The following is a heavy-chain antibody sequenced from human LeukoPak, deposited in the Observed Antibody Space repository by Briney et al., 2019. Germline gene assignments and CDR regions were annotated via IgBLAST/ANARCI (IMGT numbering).Heavy chain of an antibody. V-gene: IGHV4-30-2*01. CDR3: ARDGYGGNSPFDY. D-gene: IGHD4-23*01. Sequence: PSETLSLTCTVSGGSISSGGYYWSWIRQPPGKGLEWIGYIYHSGSTYYNPSLKSRVTISVDRSKNQFSLKLSSVTAADTAVYYCARDGYGGNSPFDYWGQGTLVTVSS. CDR1: GGSISSGGYY. CDR2: IYHSGST. J-gene: IGHJ4*02.